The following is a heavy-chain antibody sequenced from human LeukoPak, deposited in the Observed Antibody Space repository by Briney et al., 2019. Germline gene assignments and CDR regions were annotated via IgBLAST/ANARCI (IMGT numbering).Heavy chain of an antibody. Sequence: GGSLRLSCAASEFTLSSYATSWVRQAPGKGLEWVSSISGNGAHSYYADSVKGRFTISRDFSRNAVYLQMSSLRVEDTAEYYCAKAVDGRGYYFERGADFWGQGTMVTVSS. CDR3: AKAVDGRGYYFERGADF. V-gene: IGHV3-23*01. D-gene: IGHD3-22*01. CDR2: ISGNGAHS. CDR1: EFTLSSYA. J-gene: IGHJ4*02.